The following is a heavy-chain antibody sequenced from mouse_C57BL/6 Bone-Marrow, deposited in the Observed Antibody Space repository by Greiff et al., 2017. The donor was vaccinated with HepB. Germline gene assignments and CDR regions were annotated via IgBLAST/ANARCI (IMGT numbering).Heavy chain of an antibody. V-gene: IGHV1-61*01. CDR3: AREREYDYGSYWYVDV. D-gene: IGHD2-4*01. CDR2: IYPSDSET. CDR1: GYTFTSYW. Sequence: QVQLQQPGAELVRPGSSVKLSCKASGYTFTSYWMDWVKQRPGQGLEWIGNIYPSDSETHYNQKFKDKATLTVDKSSSTSYMQLSSLTSEDSAVYYCAREREYDYGSYWYVDVWGTGTTVTVSS. J-gene: IGHJ1*03.